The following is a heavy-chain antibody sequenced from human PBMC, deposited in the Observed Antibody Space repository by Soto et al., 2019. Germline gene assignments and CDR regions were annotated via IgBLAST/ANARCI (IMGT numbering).Heavy chain of an antibody. J-gene: IGHJ6*02. CDR1: GFSLTTSGVG. CDR3: AHSFNIAVRDYDNCYGMDV. Sequence: QITLKESGPTLVKPTQTLTLTCTFSGFSLTTSGVGVGWIRQPPGKALEWLALIYWDDDKRYSPSLRSRLTIPNDTSKIQVVLTMTTLDPVDTATYYCAHSFNIAVRDYDNCYGMDVWGQETTVTVSS. V-gene: IGHV2-5*02. CDR2: IYWDDDK. D-gene: IGHD6-13*01.